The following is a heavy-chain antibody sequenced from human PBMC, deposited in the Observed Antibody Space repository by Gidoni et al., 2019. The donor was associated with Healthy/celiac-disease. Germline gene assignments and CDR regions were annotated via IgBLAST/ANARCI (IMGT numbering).Heavy chain of an antibody. Sequence: EVQLLESGGGLVQPGGSLRLSCAASGFTFSSYAMRWVLQAPGKGLECVSAISVSGVSTYYADSVKGRFTISRDNSKNTLYLQMNSLRAEDTAVYYCAKDQGSSGYYGSSDYWGQGTLVTVSS. CDR3: AKDQGSSGYYGSSDY. J-gene: IGHJ4*02. CDR2: ISVSGVST. D-gene: IGHD3-22*01. V-gene: IGHV3-23*01. CDR1: GFTFSSYA.